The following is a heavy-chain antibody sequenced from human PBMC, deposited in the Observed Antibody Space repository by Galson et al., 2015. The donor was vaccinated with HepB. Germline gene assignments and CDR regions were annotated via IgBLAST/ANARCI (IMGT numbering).Heavy chain of an antibody. D-gene: IGHD5-18*01. J-gene: IGHJ4*02. Sequence: SLRLSCAATGFTFSSYWMHWLRQAPGKGLEWVSRINSDGRSTSYADSVKGRFTISRDNAKNTLYLQMNSLRAEDTAVYYCARDPAAMASVDYWGQSTLVTASS. CDR1: GFTFSSYW. CDR2: INSDGRST. V-gene: IGHV3-74*01. CDR3: ARDPAAMASVDY.